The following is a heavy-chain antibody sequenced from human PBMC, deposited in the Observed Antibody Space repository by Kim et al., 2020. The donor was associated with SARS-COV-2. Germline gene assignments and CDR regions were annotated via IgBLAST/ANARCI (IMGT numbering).Heavy chain of an antibody. CDR1: GFTFSSYS. J-gene: IGHJ4*02. V-gene: IGHV3-21*01. CDR3: ARDLEEGYFDY. CDR2: ISSSSTYI. Sequence: GGSLRLSCAASGFTFSSYSMNWVRQAPGKGLEWVSSISSSSTYIHYADSVKGRFTISRDNDKNSLYLQMNSLRAEDTAVYYCARDLEEGYFDYWGQGTLVTVSS.